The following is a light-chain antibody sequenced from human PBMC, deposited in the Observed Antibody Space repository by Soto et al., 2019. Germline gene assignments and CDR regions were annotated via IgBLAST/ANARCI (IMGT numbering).Light chain of an antibody. J-gene: IGKJ4*01. CDR1: QGISSD. CDR2: DAS. CDR3: QNYNNVPLT. V-gene: IGKV1-27*01. Sequence: DIPMTQSPSSLSASVGDRVTIICRASQGISSDLAWYQQKPGKVPKLLIYDASTLQSGVPSRFSGSGSGTDFTLTSSSLQPEDVATYYCQNYNNVPLTFGGGTKVEIK.